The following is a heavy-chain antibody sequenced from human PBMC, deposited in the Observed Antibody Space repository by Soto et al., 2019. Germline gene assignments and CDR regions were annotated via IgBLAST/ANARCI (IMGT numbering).Heavy chain of an antibody. CDR1: GGSFSGYY. D-gene: IGHD3-16*02. Sequence: QVQLQQWGAGLLKPSETLSLTCAVYGGSFSGYYWSWIRQPPGKGLAWIGEINHSGSTNYNPSLKSRVTISVDTSKNQFSLKLSSVTAADTAVYYCARGDYDYVWGSYRYPTFDYWGQGTLVTVSS. CDR2: INHSGST. CDR3: ARGDYDYVWGSYRYPTFDY. V-gene: IGHV4-34*01. J-gene: IGHJ4*02.